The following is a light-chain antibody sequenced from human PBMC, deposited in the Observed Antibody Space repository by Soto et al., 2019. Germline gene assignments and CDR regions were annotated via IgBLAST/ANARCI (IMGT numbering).Light chain of an antibody. Sequence: GDRVTITCRASQNVTKWLAWYQQKPGNAPKLLIYQTSTLETGVPSRFSGSGSGTEFTLTITSLQPDDFATYYCQQYFSYSLYTFGQGNKLEI. J-gene: IGKJ2*01. CDR2: QTS. CDR1: QNVTKW. V-gene: IGKV1-5*03. CDR3: QQYFSYSLYT.